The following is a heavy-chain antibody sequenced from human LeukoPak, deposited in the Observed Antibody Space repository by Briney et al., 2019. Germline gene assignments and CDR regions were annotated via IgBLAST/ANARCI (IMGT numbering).Heavy chain of an antibody. J-gene: IGHJ1*01. CDR2: IYSGGSI. V-gene: IGHV3-53*01. Sequence: PGGSLRLSCAVSGLTVSGVHINWVRQAPGKGLEWVSVIYSGGSIYYADSMKGRFTISGDNSKNMVFLQMNSLRVEDTAVYYCAASIVDFTFGEHFQHWGQGTLVTVSS. CDR3: AASIVDFTFGEHFQH. D-gene: IGHD1-26*01. CDR1: GLTVSGVH.